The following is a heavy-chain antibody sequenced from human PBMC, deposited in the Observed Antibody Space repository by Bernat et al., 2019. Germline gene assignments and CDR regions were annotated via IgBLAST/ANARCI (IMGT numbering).Heavy chain of an antibody. V-gene: IGHV5-51*01. CDR1: GYSFTSYW. Sequence: EVQLVQSGAEVKKPGESLEISCKGSGYSFTSYWIAWVRQMPEKGLEWMGIIYPDDSDTRYNPSFQGQVTISADKSISTAYLQWSSLKASDTAMYYCAILYGDYSNAFDIWGQGTMVTVSS. CDR3: AILYGDYSNAFDI. D-gene: IGHD4-17*01. CDR2: IYPDDSDT. J-gene: IGHJ3*02.